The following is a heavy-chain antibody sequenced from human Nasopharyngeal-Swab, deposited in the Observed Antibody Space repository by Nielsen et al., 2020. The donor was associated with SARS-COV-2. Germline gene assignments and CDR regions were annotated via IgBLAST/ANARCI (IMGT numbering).Heavy chain of an antibody. D-gene: IGHD6-13*01. Sequence: LSCAASGFPVSSNYMSWVRQAPGKGLEWVSVIYSGGSTYYADSVKGRFTISRDNSKNTLYLQMNSLRAEDTAVYYCASSGEQQLVPDYWGQGTLVTVSS. V-gene: IGHV3-66*01. J-gene: IGHJ4*02. CDR1: GFPVSSNY. CDR2: IYSGGST. CDR3: ASSGEQQLVPDY.